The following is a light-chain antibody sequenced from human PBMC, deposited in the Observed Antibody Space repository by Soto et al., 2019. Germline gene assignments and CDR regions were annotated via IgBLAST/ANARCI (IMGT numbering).Light chain of an antibody. V-gene: IGLV1-40*01. J-gene: IGLJ3*02. CDR3: AAWDDSLNGWV. Sequence: QAVVTQPPSVSGAPGQTVTISCTGSSSNIGAGFDVHWYQQLPGTAPKVFIYGNNQRPSGVPDRFSGSKSGTSASLAISGLQSEDEADYYCAAWDDSLNGWVFGGGTKVTVL. CDR1: SSNIGAGFD. CDR2: GNN.